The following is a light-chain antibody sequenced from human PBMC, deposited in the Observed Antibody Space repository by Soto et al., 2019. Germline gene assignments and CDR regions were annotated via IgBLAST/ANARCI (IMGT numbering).Light chain of an antibody. Sequence: DIKMTQSPSSLSESVGARVIITCMASQSISSYLNWYQQKPGKAPKLLIWAASSLQGGVPSRFSGSGSGTDFTLTISSLQPEDFATYYCQQTYSTPETFAQGTKVDI. CDR2: AAS. CDR1: QSISSY. J-gene: IGKJ1*01. CDR3: QQTYSTPET. V-gene: IGKV1-39*01.